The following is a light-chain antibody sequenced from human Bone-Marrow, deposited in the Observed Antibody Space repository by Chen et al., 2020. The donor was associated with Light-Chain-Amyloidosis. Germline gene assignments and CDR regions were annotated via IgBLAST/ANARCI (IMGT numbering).Light chain of an antibody. Sequence: EIVLTQSTGTLSLSPGEGANPSCRASQTISSNYLTWYQQKFGQAPRLLIYGSSSRATGIPDRFTGSGSGTDFTLTINRLEPEDFAMYYCQQYGTSSLTFGGGTKVEIK. V-gene: IGKV3-20*01. J-gene: IGKJ4*01. CDR3: QQYGTSSLT. CDR2: GSS. CDR1: QTISSNY.